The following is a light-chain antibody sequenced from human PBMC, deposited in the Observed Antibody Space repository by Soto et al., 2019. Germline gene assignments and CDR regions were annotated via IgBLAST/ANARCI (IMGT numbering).Light chain of an antibody. CDR1: SSNIGAGYH. CDR3: QSYDSSLSDDV. CDR2: DNT. V-gene: IGLV1-40*01. J-gene: IGLJ1*01. Sequence: QSVLTQPPSVSGAPGQRVTISCTGSSSNIGAGYHVHWYQHLPGSAPNLLIYDNTNRPSGVPDRFSGSKSGTSASLAITGLQAEDEADYYCQSYDSSLSDDVFGTGTKVTVL.